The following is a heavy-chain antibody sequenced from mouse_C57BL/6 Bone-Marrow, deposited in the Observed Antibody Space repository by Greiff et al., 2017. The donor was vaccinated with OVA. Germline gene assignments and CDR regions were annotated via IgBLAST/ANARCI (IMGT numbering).Heavy chain of an antibody. CDR2: IYPGDGDT. D-gene: IGHD1-1*01. Sequence: QVQLKQPGAELVMPGASVKLSCKASGYTFTSYWMHWVKQRPGKGLEWIGRIYPGDGDTNYNGKFKGKATLTADKSSSTAYMQLSSLTSEDSAVYYCARWETTVAPFAYWGQGTLVTVSA. CDR3: ARWETTVAPFAY. J-gene: IGHJ3*01. V-gene: IGHV1-82*01. CDR1: GYTFTSYW.